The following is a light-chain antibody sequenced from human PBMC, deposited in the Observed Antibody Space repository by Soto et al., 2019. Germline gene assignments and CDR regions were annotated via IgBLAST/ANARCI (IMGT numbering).Light chain of an antibody. J-gene: IGKJ1*01. Sequence: DVVMTQSPLSLPVTLGQPASISCRSSQSLLNSDGNTYLIWFQQRPGQSPRRLIYKVSNRDSGVPDRFSGSGSGTDFTLKISRVEAEDVGVYYCMQGTHWPPWTFGQGTKVEIK. CDR3: MQGTHWPPWT. CDR1: QSLLNSDGNTY. V-gene: IGKV2-30*01. CDR2: KVS.